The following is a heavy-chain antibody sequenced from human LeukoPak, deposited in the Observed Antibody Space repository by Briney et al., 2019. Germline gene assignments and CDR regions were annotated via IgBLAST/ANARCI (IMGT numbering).Heavy chain of an antibody. CDR2: ISYDGSNK. Sequence: GRSLRLSCAASGFTFSSYAMHWVRQAAGKGLEWVAVISYDGSNKFYADSAKGRFTISRDNSKNTLYLQMNSLRAEDTAVYYCASSLSSGWGPVDDYWGQGIMVTVSS. CDR3: ASSLSSGWGPVDDY. V-gene: IGHV3-30-3*01. CDR1: GFTFSSYA. D-gene: IGHD6-19*01. J-gene: IGHJ4*02.